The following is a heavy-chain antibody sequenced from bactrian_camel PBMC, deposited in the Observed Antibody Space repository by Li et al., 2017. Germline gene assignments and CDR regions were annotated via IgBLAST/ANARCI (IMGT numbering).Heavy chain of an antibody. CDR3: AADRYRRCSRPDFGRQALGY. CDR2: IDVVGDT. Sequence: DVQLVESGGGSVQVGGSLSLSCVVSGFRVGERCMGWFRQAPGKEREGVAGIDVVGDTRLADSVKGRFTISKDNVKNTLSQQMNSLKPEDSAMYYCAADRYRRCSRPDFGRQALGYWGQGTQVTVS. J-gene: IGHJ6*01. D-gene: IGHD6*01. V-gene: IGHV3S42*01. CDR1: GFRVGERC.